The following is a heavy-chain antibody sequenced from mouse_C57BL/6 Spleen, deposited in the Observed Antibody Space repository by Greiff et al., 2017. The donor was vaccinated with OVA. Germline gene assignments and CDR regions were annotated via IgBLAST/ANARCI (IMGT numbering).Heavy chain of an antibody. CDR3: ARSWITTVVADYAMDY. CDR2: INPSSGYT. V-gene: IGHV1-7*01. CDR1: GYTFTSYW. D-gene: IGHD1-1*01. J-gene: IGHJ4*01. Sequence: QVQLQQSGAELAKPGASVKLSCKASGYTFTSYWMHWVKQRPGQGLEWIGYINPSSGYTKYNQKFKDKATLTADKSSSTAYMQLSSLTYEDSAVYYCARSWITTVVADYAMDYWGQGTSGTVSS.